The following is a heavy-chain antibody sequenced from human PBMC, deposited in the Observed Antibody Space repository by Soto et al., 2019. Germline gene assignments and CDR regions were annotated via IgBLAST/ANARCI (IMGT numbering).Heavy chain of an antibody. J-gene: IGHJ6*02. Sequence: GGSLRLSCEASGFTVSSNYMSWVRQAPGKGLEWVSVIYSGGSTYYADSVKGRFTISRDNSKNTLYLQMNSLRAEDTAVYYCARDSRGTIFGVVTEYYYYGMDVWGQGTTVTVSS. V-gene: IGHV3-53*01. CDR2: IYSGGST. CDR1: GFTVSSNY. CDR3: ARDSRGTIFGVVTEYYYYGMDV. D-gene: IGHD3-3*01.